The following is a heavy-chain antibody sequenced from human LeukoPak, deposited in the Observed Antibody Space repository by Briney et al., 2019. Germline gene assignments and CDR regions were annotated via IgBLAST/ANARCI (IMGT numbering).Heavy chain of an antibody. CDR2: IYYSGST. Sequence: SETLSLTCTVSGGSISNYYWSWIRQPPGKGLEWIGHIYYSGSTNYNPALKSRVTISVDTSNNQVSLKLTSVTAADTAVYYCARDRIVVVPAARRGTDVWGQGTTVTVSS. CDR3: ARDRIVVVPAARRGTDV. J-gene: IGHJ6*02. D-gene: IGHD2-2*01. CDR1: GGSISNYY. V-gene: IGHV4-59*01.